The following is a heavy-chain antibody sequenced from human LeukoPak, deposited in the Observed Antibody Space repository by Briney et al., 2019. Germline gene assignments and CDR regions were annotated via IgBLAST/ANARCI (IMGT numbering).Heavy chain of an antibody. D-gene: IGHD7-27*01. CDR3: ARHENWGSIKGDSFHI. V-gene: IGHV4-39*01. CDR1: GGSISSSSYY. CDR2: IYYSGTS. J-gene: IGHJ3*02. Sequence: SETLSLTCTVSGGSISSSSYYWGWIRQPPGKRLEWIGSIYYSGTSNYNPSLKSRVTISVDTSKNQFSLKLSSVTAADTAVYYCARHENWGSIKGDSFHIWGQGKMVTVSP.